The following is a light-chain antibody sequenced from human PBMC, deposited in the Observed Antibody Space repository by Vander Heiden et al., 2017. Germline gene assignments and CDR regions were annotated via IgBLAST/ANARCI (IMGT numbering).Light chain of an antibody. CDR3: QQDNCFSIT. CDR1: QRISNW. J-gene: IGKJ1*01. CDR2: DAS. Sequence: DIQLTQSPPTLSAYVGDRVTITCRASQRISNWLAWYQQKPGTAPRLLIYDASTLESGVPSRFSGSGSGADFTLTISSLQPDDFATYYCQQDNCFSITFGQGTKVEIK. V-gene: IGKV1-5*01.